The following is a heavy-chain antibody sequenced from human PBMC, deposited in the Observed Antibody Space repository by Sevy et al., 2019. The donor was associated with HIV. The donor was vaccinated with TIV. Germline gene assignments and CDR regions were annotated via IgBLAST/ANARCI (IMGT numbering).Heavy chain of an antibody. D-gene: IGHD1-26*01. CDR3: ARAGTGSYRAYFDY. CDR2: LYSGGST. J-gene: IGHJ4*02. V-gene: IGHV3-53*01. Sequence: GGSLRLACAASEFTVSSSYMSWVRRAPGKGLEWVSILYSGGSTYYAASVKGRFAVSRDNSKNTLYLQMNSLRAEDTAVYYCARAGTGSYRAYFDYWDQGTLVTVSS. CDR1: EFTVSSSY.